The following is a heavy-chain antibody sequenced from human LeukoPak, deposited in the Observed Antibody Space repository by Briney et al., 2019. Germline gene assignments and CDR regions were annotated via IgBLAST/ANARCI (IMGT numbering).Heavy chain of an antibody. D-gene: IGHD3-3*01. J-gene: IGHJ4*02. CDR2: ISNDGSRK. CDR3: ARDRAWNYFDY. Sequence: GGSLRLSCAPSGFTFSRHGMHWGRQAPGKVLERVSIISNDGSRKYYAHSVEGRFTISRDDSKNTLYLQMDSLRAEDTAVYHCARDRAWNYFDYWGQGTLVTVSS. CDR1: GFTFSRHG. V-gene: IGHV3-30*03.